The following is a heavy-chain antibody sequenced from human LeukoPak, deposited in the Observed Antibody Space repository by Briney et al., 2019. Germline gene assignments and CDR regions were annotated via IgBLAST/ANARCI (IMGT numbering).Heavy chain of an antibody. J-gene: IGHJ4*02. CDR2: INWNGRSR. V-gene: IGHV3-20*04. D-gene: IGHD1-7*01. CDR1: GFTFSDSG. Sequence: GGSLRLSCVASGFTFSDSGMSWVRQAPGKGLEWISGINWNGRSRGYADSVKGRFTISRDNAKNSLYLEMNSLRAEDTALYFCARPLGITGTTPFDFWGQGTRVTVSS. CDR3: ARPLGITGTTPFDF.